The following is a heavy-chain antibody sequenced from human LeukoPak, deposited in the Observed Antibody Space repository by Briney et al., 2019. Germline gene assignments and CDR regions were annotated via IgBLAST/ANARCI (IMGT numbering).Heavy chain of an antibody. CDR2: IYSGGST. D-gene: IGHD2-2*01. Sequence: GGSLRLSCAASGFTVSSNYMSWVRQAPGKGLEWVSVIYSGGSTYYADSVKGRFTISRDNSKNTLYLQMNSLRAEDTAVYYCARDRGTKYYYYGMDVWGQGTTVTASS. V-gene: IGHV3-53*01. CDR1: GFTVSSNY. J-gene: IGHJ6*02. CDR3: ARDRGTKYYYYGMDV.